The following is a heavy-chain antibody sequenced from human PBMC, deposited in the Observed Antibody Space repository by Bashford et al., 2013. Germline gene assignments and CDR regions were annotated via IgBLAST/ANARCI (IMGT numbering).Heavy chain of an antibody. Sequence: WVRQMPGKGLEWMGVIYPGDSDIRYNPSFEGQVTMSTDRSTGTAYLRWSSLKASDTAMYYCARRDCYSVNCYGGWYFDLWGRGTLVTVSS. CDR2: IYPGDSDI. J-gene: IGHJ2*01. D-gene: IGHD5/OR15-5a*01. CDR3: ARRDCYSVNCYGGWYFDL. V-gene: IGHV5-51*01.